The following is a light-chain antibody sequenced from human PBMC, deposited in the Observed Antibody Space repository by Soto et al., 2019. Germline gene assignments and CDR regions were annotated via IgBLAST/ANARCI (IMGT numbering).Light chain of an antibody. V-gene: IGKV3-11*01. CDR2: DAS. CDR3: QQRSNWPPTWT. J-gene: IGKJ1*01. Sequence: IVLTQSPATLSLSPGERAALSCGASQSVSSYLAWYQHKPGQAPRLLIYDASKRATGIPARFSGSGSGTDFTLTISSLEPEDFAVYYYQQRSNWPPTWTFGQGTRVEIK. CDR1: QSVSSY.